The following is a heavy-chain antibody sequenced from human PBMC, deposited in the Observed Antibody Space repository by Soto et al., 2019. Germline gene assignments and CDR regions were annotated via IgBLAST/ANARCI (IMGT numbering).Heavy chain of an antibody. CDR3: ARDVYSYGYEDYRMDV. J-gene: IGHJ6*02. D-gene: IGHD5-18*01. CDR1: GFTFSNCW. Sequence: LRLSCAGSGFTFSNCWMHWVRQAPGKGLVWVSRVKSDGSSPTYADSVKGRFTISRDNAKNTLYLQMNSLGAEDTAVYYCARDVYSYGYEDYRMDVWRQGTTVTVTS. CDR2: VKSDGSSP. V-gene: IGHV3-74*01.